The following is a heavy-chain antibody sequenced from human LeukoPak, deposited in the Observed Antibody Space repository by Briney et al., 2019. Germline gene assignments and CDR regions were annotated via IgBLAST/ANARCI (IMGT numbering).Heavy chain of an antibody. D-gene: IGHD6-19*01. Sequence: QTGGPLRLSCAASGFTFSNFAITWVRQAPGKGLEWVSTVSPGGGSTYYADFVRGRFTLSRDNSKNTLYLQMNSLRAEDTAIYFCAKSSSAWSFDYWGRGTLVTVSS. CDR3: AKSSSAWSFDY. CDR2: VSPGGGST. V-gene: IGHV3-23*01. J-gene: IGHJ4*02. CDR1: GFTFSNFA.